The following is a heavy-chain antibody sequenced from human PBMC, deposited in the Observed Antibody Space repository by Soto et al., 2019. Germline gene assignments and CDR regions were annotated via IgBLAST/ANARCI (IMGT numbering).Heavy chain of an antibody. CDR3: AHRLGAMDDSSGYYYDETFDI. CDR2: IYWNDDK. V-gene: IGHV2-5*01. D-gene: IGHD3-22*01. J-gene: IGHJ3*02. CDR1: GFSLSTSGVG. Sequence: SGPTLVKPTQTLTLTCTFSGFSLSTSGVGVGWIRQPPGKALEWLALIYWNDDKRYSPSLKSRLTITKDTSKNQVVLTMTNMDPVDTATYYCAHRLGAMDDSSGYYYDETFDIWGQGTMVTVSS.